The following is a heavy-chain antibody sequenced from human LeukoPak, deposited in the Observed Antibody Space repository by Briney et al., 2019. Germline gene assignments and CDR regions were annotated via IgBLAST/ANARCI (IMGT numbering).Heavy chain of an antibody. J-gene: IGHJ5*02. CDR2: IYTSGST. Sequence: SETPSLTCTVSGYSISSSSYYWSWIRQPAGKGLEWIGRIYTSGSTNYNPSLKSRVTMSVDTSKNQFSLKLSSVTAADTAVYYCARGYSSSGNWFDPWGQGTLVTVSS. D-gene: IGHD6-6*01. CDR3: ARGYSSSGNWFDP. CDR1: GYSISSSSYY. V-gene: IGHV4-61*02.